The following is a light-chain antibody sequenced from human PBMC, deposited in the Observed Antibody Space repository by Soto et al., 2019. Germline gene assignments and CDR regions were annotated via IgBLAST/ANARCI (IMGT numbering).Light chain of an antibody. V-gene: IGLV2-14*01. CDR1: SSDVGGYNY. J-gene: IGLJ3*02. CDR3: SSYTSGSTWV. Sequence: QSALTQPASVSGSPGQSITISCTGTSSDVGGYNYVSWYQQHPGKAPKLMIYEVSNRPSGVSNRCSGSKSGNTASLTISGLQAEDEAYYYCSSYTSGSTWVFGGGTKVTVL. CDR2: EVS.